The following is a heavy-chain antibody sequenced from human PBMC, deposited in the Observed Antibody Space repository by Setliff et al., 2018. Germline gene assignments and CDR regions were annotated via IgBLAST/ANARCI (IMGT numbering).Heavy chain of an antibody. V-gene: IGHV2-70*11. CDR2: IDWDDDK. Sequence: GSGPTLVNPTQTLTLTCTFSGFSISTSGMCVSWIRQSPGKALEWLARIDWDDDKSYNTSLKTRLTISKDTSKSQVVLTLTNVDPVDTATYYCARIPEDSVILPAVSPYYYYYMDVWGKGTTVTVSS. CDR3: ARIPEDSVILPAVSPYYYYYMDV. D-gene: IGHD2-2*01. J-gene: IGHJ6*03. CDR1: GFSISTSGMC.